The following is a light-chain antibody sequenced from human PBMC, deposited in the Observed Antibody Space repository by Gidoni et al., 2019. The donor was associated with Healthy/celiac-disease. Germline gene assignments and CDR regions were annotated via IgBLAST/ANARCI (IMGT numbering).Light chain of an antibody. CDR2: AAS. V-gene: IGKV1-6*01. CDR1: QGIRND. CDR3: LQDW. J-gene: IGKJ1*01. Sequence: SCCSGSVGDRVTITCRASQGIRNDLGWYQQKPGKAPKLLIYAASSLQSGVPSRFSGSGSGTDFTLTISSLQPEDFATYYCLQDWFXXXTKVEIK.